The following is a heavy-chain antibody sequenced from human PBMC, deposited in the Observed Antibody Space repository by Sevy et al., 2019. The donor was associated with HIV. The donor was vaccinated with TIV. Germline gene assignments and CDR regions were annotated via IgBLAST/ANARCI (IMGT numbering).Heavy chain of an antibody. V-gene: IGHV3-33*01. CDR3: ARGGYYYDNAAYYAFDS. D-gene: IGHD3-22*01. J-gene: IGHJ4*02. Sequence: GGSLRLSCTTSGFTFSAYAMHWVRPAPGKGLEWVAIIWSDGAYQYHGDSVKGRFTESRDNPKNTLYLQMNSLRVEDTAVYYCARGGYYYDNAAYYAFDSWGQGTLVTVSS. CDR1: GFTFSAYA. CDR2: IWSDGAYQ.